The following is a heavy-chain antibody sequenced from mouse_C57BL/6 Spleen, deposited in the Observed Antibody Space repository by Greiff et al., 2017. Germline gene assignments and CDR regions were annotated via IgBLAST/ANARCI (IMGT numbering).Heavy chain of an antibody. Sequence: QVQLQQSGAELVRPGTSVKMSCKASGYTFTNYWIGWAKQRPGHGLEWIGDIYPGGGYTNYNEKFKGKATLTADKSSSTAYMQFSSLTSEDSAIYYCAYYYGSSYGYFDYWGQGTTRTVSS. J-gene: IGHJ2*01. CDR3: AYYYGSSYGYFDY. CDR2: IYPGGGYT. D-gene: IGHD1-1*01. CDR1: GYTFTNYW. V-gene: IGHV1-63*01.